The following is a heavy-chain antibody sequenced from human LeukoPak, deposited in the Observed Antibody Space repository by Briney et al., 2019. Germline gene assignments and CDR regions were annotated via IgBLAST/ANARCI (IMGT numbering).Heavy chain of an antibody. CDR3: ARDPGYYDSSGYGFDY. V-gene: IGHV1-18*01. CDR2: ISAYNGNT. J-gene: IGHJ4*02. Sequence: GASVKVSCKASGYTFTSYGISWVRQAPGQGLEWMGWISAYNGNTNYAQKLQGRVTMTTDTSTSTVYMELRSLRSDDTAVYYCARDPGYYDSSGYGFDYWGQGTLVTVSS. D-gene: IGHD3-22*01. CDR1: GYTFTSYG.